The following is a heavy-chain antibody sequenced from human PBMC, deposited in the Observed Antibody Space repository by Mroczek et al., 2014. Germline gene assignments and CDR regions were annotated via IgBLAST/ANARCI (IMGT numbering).Heavy chain of an antibody. CDR3: ARDLADIVVVPAATTYYYYGMDV. D-gene: IGHD2-2*01. CDR2: INPNSGGT. J-gene: IGHJ6*02. Sequence: QVQLVQSGAEVKKPGASVKVSCKASGYTFTGYYMHWARQAPGQGLEWMGWINPNSGGTNYAQKFQGRVTMTRDTSISTAYMELSRLRSDDTAVYYCARDLADIVVVPAATTYYYYGMDVWGPRDPRSPSP. CDR1: GYTFTGYY. V-gene: IGHV1-2*02.